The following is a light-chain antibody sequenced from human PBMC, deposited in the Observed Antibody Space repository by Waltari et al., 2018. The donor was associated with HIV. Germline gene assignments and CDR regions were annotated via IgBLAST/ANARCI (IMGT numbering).Light chain of an antibody. CDR2: LNSDGSH. V-gene: IGLV4-69*01. CDR1: SWHSSYA. CDR3: QTWGTGIWV. Sequence: QLVLTQSPSASASLGASVKLTCPLSSWHSSYAIAWHQQQPAKGPRYLMKLNSDGSHSKGDGIPYLFSGASSGAARYLTISSLQSEEEADYYWQTWGTGIWVFGGGTKLTCL. J-gene: IGLJ3*02.